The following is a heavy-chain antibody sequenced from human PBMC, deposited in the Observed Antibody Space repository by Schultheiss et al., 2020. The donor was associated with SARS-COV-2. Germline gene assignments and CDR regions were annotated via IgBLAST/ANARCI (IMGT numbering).Heavy chain of an antibody. J-gene: IGHJ6*02. CDR2: INHSGST. CDR1: GGSISSYY. Sequence: SQTLSLTCTVSGGSISSYYWSWIRQPPGKGLEWIGEINHSGSTNYNPSLKSRVTISVDTSKNQFSLKLSSVTAADTAVYYCARDNGFYAVDVWGQGTTVTVSS. CDR3: ARDNGFYAVDV. V-gene: IGHV4-34*01. D-gene: IGHD5-12*01.